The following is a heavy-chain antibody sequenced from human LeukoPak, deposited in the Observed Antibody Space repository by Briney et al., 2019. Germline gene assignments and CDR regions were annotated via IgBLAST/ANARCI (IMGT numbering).Heavy chain of an antibody. V-gene: IGHV3-53*01. CDR1: GFTVSSNY. J-gene: IGHJ6*02. CDR3: ARGSSNYDFWSGYYPAPFYYYYYGMDV. CDR2: IYSGGST. Sequence: GGSLRLSCAASGFTVSSNYTSWVRQAPGKGLEWVSVIYSGGSTYYADSVKGRFTVSRDNSKNTLYLQMNSLRAEDTAVYYCARGSSNYDFWSGYYPAPFYYYYYGMDVWGQGTTVTVSS. D-gene: IGHD3-3*01.